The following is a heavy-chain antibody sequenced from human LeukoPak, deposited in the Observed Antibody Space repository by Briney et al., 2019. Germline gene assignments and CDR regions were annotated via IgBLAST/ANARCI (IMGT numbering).Heavy chain of an antibody. CDR2: ISDSGDYT. V-gene: IGHV3-23*01. CDR1: GFTFSTYA. CDR3: AKARGRAADYVIGEY. D-gene: IGHD4-17*01. Sequence: GGSLRLSCAASGFTFSTYAMTWVRQSPGKGLERVSAISDSGDYTYFADSVKGRFTISRDNSKNTLYLQMNSLRVEDTAVYYCAKARGRAADYVIGEYWGQGILVTVSS. J-gene: IGHJ4*01.